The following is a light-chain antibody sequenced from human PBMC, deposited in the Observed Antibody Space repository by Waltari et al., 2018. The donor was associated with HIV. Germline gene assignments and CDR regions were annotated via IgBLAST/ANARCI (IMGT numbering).Light chain of an antibody. CDR1: ISDVGFFNR. CDR3: SSDTTSNTFV. V-gene: IGLV2-18*02. Sequence: QSALTQPPSVSGSPAPSVTISCSVTISDVGFFNRFSWYHQPPGTAPKLIIHEVSTRPSGVPDRFSGSKSGNTASLTISGLQAEDEAVYHCSSDTTSNTFVFGTGTLVTVL. CDR2: EVS. J-gene: IGLJ1*01.